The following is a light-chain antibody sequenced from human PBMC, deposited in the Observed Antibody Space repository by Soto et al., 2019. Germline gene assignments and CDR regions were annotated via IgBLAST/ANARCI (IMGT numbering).Light chain of an antibody. CDR2: EVT. CDR1: SSDVGGYNY. V-gene: IGLV2-8*01. J-gene: IGLJ2*01. Sequence: QSALTQPPSASGSPGQSVTISCTGTSSDVGGYNYVSWYQQHPGKAPKLMIYEVTKRPSGVPDRFSGSKSGNTASLTVSGLQAEDEADYYCSSYAVTTTYVVLGGGTKVTVL. CDR3: SSYAVTTTYVV.